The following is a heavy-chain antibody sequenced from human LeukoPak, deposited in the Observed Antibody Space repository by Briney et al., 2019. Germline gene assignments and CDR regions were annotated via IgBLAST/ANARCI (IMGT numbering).Heavy chain of an antibody. CDR2: ISYDGSNK. D-gene: IGHD2-15*01. J-gene: IGHJ4*02. Sequence: GGSLRLSCAASGFTFSTYGMHWVRQAPGKGLGWVAFISYDGSNKYYAESVKGRFTISRDNSKNTLYLQVNSLRAEDTAMYYCTKEHCSGGSCYDPAFDYWGQGTLVTVSS. CDR1: GFTFSTYG. V-gene: IGHV3-30*18. CDR3: TKEHCSGGSCYDPAFDY.